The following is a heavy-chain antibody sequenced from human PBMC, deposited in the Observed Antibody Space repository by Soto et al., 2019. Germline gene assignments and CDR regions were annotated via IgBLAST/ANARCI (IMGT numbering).Heavy chain of an antibody. Sequence: ASVKVSCKASGYTFTSYGISWVRQAPGQGLEWMGWISAYNGNTNYAQKLQGRVTMTTDTSTSTAYMELRSLRSDDTAVYYCARVGAIVVVITDESYDYWGQGTLVTVSS. J-gene: IGHJ4*02. D-gene: IGHD3-22*01. CDR2: ISAYNGNT. V-gene: IGHV1-18*01. CDR3: ARVGAIVVVITDESYDY. CDR1: GYTFTSYG.